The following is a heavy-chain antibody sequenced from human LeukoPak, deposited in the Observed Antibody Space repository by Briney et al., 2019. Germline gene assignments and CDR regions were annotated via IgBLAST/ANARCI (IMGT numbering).Heavy chain of an antibody. V-gene: IGHV1-2*02. Sequence: ASVKVSCKASGYTFTGYYMHWVRQATGQGLEWMGWINPNSGGTNYAQKFQGRVTMTRDTSISTAYMELSRLRSDDTAVYYCARDGKLSRLTIFGVAGPRYWGQGTLVTVSS. D-gene: IGHD3-3*01. J-gene: IGHJ4*02. CDR2: INPNSGGT. CDR3: ARDGKLSRLTIFGVAGPRY. CDR1: GYTFTGYY.